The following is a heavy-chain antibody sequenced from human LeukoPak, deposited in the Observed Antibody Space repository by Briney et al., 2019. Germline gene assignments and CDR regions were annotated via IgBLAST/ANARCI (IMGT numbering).Heavy chain of an antibody. CDR1: GDSVSSNSAA. V-gene: IGHV6-1*01. CDR2: TYYRSKWYN. Sequence: SQTLSLTCAISGDSVSSNSAAWNWIRQSPSRGLEWLGRTYYRSKWYNDYAVSVKSRITINPDTSKNQFSLQLNSVTPEDTAVYYCARDPGPVSMVRGVYYYYHGRDVWGQGTTVTVSS. D-gene: IGHD3-10*01. J-gene: IGHJ6*02. CDR3: ARDPGPVSMVRGVYYYYHGRDV.